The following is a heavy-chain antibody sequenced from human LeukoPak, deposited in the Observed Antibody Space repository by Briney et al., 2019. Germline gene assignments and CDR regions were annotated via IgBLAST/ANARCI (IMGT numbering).Heavy chain of an antibody. Sequence: PGGSLRLSCATSGITLGGYWMSLVRQAPGKGLEWVANIKPDGSEENYVDSVKGRFTISRDNAKNSLSLQMNSLRADDTAVYYCVRDRGRASTDYWGQGTLVIVSS. CDR1: GITLGGYW. V-gene: IGHV3-7*01. CDR2: IKPDGSEE. CDR3: VRDRGRASTDY. D-gene: IGHD1-26*01. J-gene: IGHJ4*02.